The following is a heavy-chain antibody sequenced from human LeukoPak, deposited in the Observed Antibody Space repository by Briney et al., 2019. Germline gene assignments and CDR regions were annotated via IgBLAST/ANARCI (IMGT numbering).Heavy chain of an antibody. V-gene: IGHV3-7*01. J-gene: IGHJ4*02. CDR1: GFTFSSYS. CDR3: ARWPIY. Sequence: GGSLRLSCAASGFTFSSYSMNWVRQAPGKGLEWVANIRQDGSDKYYVDSVKSRFTISRDNAKNSLYLQMNGLRGEDTAVYYCARWPIYWGQGTLVTVSS. CDR2: IRQDGSDK.